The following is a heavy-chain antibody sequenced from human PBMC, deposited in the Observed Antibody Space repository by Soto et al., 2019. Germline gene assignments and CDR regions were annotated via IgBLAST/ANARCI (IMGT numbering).Heavy chain of an antibody. V-gene: IGHV3-23*01. D-gene: IGHD3-3*01. CDR2: ISGSGGST. CDR1: GLTFSSYA. Sequence: PGGSLRLSCAASGLTFSSYAMSWVRQAPGKGLEWVSAISGSGGSTYYADSVKGRFTISRDNSKNTLYLQMNSLRAEDTAVYYCAKHIRLRFATMDVWGKGTTVTVSS. CDR3: AKHIRLRFATMDV. J-gene: IGHJ6*03.